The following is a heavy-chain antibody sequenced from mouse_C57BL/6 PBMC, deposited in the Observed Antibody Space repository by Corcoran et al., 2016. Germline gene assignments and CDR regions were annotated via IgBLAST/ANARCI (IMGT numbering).Heavy chain of an antibody. J-gene: IGHJ2*01. Sequence: EVQLQQSGPELVKPGASVKISCKASGYTFTDYYMNWVKQSHGKSLEWIGDINPNNGGTSYNQKFKGKATLTVDKSSSTAYMELRSLTSEDSAVYYCARGAYSNFDYWGQGTTLTVSS. V-gene: IGHV1-26*01. D-gene: IGHD2-5*01. CDR3: ARGAYSNFDY. CDR2: INPNNGGT. CDR1: GYTFTDYY.